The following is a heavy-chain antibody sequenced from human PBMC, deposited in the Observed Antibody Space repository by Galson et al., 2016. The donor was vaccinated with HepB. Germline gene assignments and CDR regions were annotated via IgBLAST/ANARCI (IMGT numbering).Heavy chain of an antibody. Sequence: QSGAEVKKPGESLKISCKGSGYNFASYLIGWVRQMPGKGLEWMGSIHPRDSETRYSLSFKGQVTISADNSISTAYLQWSSLKASDTAMYDCARPVDYFGSGIYELDYWGQGTLVTVSS. V-gene: IGHV5-51*01. CDR1: GYNFASYL. CDR3: ARPVDYFGSGIYELDY. D-gene: IGHD3-10*01. J-gene: IGHJ4*02. CDR2: IHPRDSET.